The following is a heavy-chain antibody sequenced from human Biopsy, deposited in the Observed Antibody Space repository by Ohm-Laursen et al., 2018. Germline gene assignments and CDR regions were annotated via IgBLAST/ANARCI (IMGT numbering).Heavy chain of an antibody. CDR1: GGSISNNNYY. CDR3: ARDYDTSGYYYGS. D-gene: IGHD3-22*01. Sequence: SDTLSLTCTVSGGSISNNNYYWGWIRQPPGKGLVWIGSIFCRGSTHYKPSLKSRVNISEDTTKNQFAQNLNSVTAADTAVYYCARDYDTSGYYYGSWGQGTLVTVSS. CDR2: IFCRGST. J-gene: IGHJ5*02. V-gene: IGHV4-39*01.